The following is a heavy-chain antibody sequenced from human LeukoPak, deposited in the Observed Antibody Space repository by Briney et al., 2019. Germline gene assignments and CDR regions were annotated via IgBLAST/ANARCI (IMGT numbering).Heavy chain of an antibody. J-gene: IGHJ6*03. D-gene: IGHD2-21*01. Sequence: SETLSLTCTVSGGSISSGGYYWSWIRQPPGKGLEWIGYIYHSGSTYYNPSLKSRVTISVDRSKNQFSLKLSSVTAADTAVYYCARGSVVIAISNYYYYMDVWGKGTTVTVSS. CDR3: ARGSVVIAISNYYYYMDV. CDR2: IYHSGST. V-gene: IGHV4-30-2*01. CDR1: GGSISSGGYY.